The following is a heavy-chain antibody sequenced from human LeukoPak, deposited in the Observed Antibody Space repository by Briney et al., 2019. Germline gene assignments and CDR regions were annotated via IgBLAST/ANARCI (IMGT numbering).Heavy chain of an antibody. CDR1: GSTFSSYA. J-gene: IGHJ4*02. V-gene: IGHV3-23*01. D-gene: IGHD6-13*01. Sequence: PGGSLRLSCAASGSTFSSYAMSWLRQAPGKGLEWVSAISGSGSSTHYADSVKGRFTISRDNSNNTLYLQMNTLRAEDTAVYYCARDRVSRSWADYWVQGTLVTVS. CDR3: ARDRVSRSWADY. CDR2: ISGSGSST.